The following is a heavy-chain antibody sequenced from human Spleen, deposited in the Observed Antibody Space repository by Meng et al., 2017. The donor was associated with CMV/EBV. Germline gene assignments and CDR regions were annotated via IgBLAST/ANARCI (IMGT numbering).Heavy chain of an antibody. CDR2: ISSSSSYI. CDR1: GFTFSNNW. J-gene: IGHJ6*02. V-gene: IGHV3-21*01. Sequence: GESLKTSCTASGFTFSNNWMTWVRQAPGKGLEWVSSISSSSSYIYYADSVKGRFTISRDNAKNSLYLQMNSLRAEDTAVYYCAREPNYYGMDVWGQGTTVTVSS. CDR3: AREPNYYGMDV.